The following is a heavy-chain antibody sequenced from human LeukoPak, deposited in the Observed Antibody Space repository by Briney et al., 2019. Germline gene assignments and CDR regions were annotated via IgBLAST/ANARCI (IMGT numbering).Heavy chain of an antibody. Sequence: PGGSLRLSCAASGFTFSGSAMHWVRQASGKGLEWVGRIRSKANSYATAYAASVKGRLTISRDDSKNTAYLQMNSLKTEDTAVYYCTENVDTAMVEFDYWGQGTLVTVSS. J-gene: IGHJ4*02. CDR3: TENVDTAMVEFDY. D-gene: IGHD5-18*01. V-gene: IGHV3-73*01. CDR2: IRSKANSYAT. CDR1: GFTFSGSA.